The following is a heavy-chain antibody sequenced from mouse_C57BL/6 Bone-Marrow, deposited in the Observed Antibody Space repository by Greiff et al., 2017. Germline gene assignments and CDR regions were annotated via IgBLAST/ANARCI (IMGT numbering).Heavy chain of an antibody. CDR2: ISDGGSYT. J-gene: IGHJ2*01. D-gene: IGHD1-1*01. Sequence: EVQVVESGGGLVKPGGSLKLSCAASGFTFSSYAMSWVRQTPEKRLEWVATISDGGSYTYYPDNVKGRFTISRDNAKNNLYLQMSHLKSEDTAMYYCARELRTYFDYWGQGTTRTVSS. CDR3: ARELRTYFDY. CDR1: GFTFSSYA. V-gene: IGHV5-4*01.